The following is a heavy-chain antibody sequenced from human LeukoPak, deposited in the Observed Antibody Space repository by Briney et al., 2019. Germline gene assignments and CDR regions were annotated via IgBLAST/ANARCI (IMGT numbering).Heavy chain of an antibody. J-gene: IGHJ6*03. Sequence: PSETLSLTCTVSGGSISSYYWSWIRQPPGNGLEWIGYIYYSGSTNYNPSLKSRVTISVDTSKNQFSLKLSSVTAADTAVYYCAIDYGGNSYYYYYMDVWGKGTTVTVSS. CDR3: AIDYGGNSYYYYYMDV. CDR2: IYYSGST. D-gene: IGHD4-23*01. V-gene: IGHV4-59*01. CDR1: GGSISSYY.